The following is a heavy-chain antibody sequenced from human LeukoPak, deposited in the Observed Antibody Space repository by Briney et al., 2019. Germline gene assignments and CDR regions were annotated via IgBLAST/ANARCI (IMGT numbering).Heavy chain of an antibody. CDR3: ARVRDSSSWFYFDY. CDR2: IIPIFGTA. V-gene: IGHV1-69*05. CDR1: GGTFISYA. D-gene: IGHD6-13*01. J-gene: IGHJ4*02. Sequence: SVKVSCKASGGTFISYAISWVRQAPGQGLEWMGGIIPIFGTANYAQKFQGRVTITTDESTSTAYMGLSGLRSEDTAVYYCARVRDSSSWFYFDYWGQGTLVTVSS.